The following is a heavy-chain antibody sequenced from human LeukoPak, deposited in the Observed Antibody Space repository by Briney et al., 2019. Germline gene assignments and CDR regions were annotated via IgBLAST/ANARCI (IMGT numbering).Heavy chain of an antibody. D-gene: IGHD3-16*01. CDR3: AREYMIT. CDR1: GFAFSSHE. V-gene: IGHV3-48*03. Sequence: PGGSLRLSCAASGFAFSSHEMNWVRQAPGKGLEWVSYISDVGTTIYYAGSVKGRFTISRDNAKNSLYLQMNSLRAEDTAVYYCAREYMITWGQGAMVTVSS. CDR2: ISDVGTTI. J-gene: IGHJ3*01.